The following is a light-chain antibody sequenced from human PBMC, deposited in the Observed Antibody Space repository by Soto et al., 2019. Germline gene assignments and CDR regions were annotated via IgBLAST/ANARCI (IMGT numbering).Light chain of an antibody. V-gene: IGKV3-15*01. CDR3: QQCGSSPWT. CDR2: GAS. CDR1: QSVGSN. J-gene: IGKJ1*01. Sequence: EIVMTQSPATLSVSPGERGTLSCRASQSVGSNLAWYQQKPGQAPRLLIYGASTRATGTPTRFSGGGSGTDFTLTISRLEPEDFAVYYCQQCGSSPWTFGQGTKVDIK.